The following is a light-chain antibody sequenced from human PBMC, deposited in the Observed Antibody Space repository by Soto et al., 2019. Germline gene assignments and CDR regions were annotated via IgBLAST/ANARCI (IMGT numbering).Light chain of an antibody. V-gene: IGLV1-40*01. CDR3: QCYDSSPSGYV. J-gene: IGLJ1*01. CDR2: ANI. Sequence: QSVLTQPPSVSGAPGQRVTISCTGSGSNIGAGYDVHWYQQLPGTAPKLLIFANIIRPSGVPDRFSGSKSGTSASLAITGLRAEDEADYYCQCYDSSPSGYVFGTGTKVTVL. CDR1: GSNIGAGYD.